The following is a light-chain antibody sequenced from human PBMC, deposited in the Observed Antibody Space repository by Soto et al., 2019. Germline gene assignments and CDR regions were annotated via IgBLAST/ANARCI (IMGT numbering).Light chain of an antibody. CDR2: SNN. CDR1: SSNIGSNT. CDR3: AAWDDSLNGVV. V-gene: IGLV1-44*01. J-gene: IGLJ2*01. Sequence: QSVLTQPPSASGTPGQRVTISCSGSSSNIGSNTVNWYQQLPGTAPKLLIYSNNYRPSGVPDRFSGSKSGTSASLAISGLQSDDEADYYCAAWDDSLNGVVFGGWTKLTVL.